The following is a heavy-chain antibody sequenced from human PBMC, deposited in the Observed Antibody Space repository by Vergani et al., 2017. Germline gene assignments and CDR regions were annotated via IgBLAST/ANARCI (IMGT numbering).Heavy chain of an antibody. Sequence: QVQLVESGGGVVQPGGSLRLSCAASGFTFNSYGMHWVRQAPGKGLEWVASIRSDESRRYYGDSMEGPFTISRDNSKNTLYLQMKSLRPEDTAVYYCAKEGGGYCSGGTFYPEYWGQGTLVTFSS. J-gene: IGHJ4*02. D-gene: IGHD2-15*01. CDR2: IRSDESRR. CDR3: AKEGGGYCSGGTFYPEY. V-gene: IGHV3-30*02. CDR1: GFTFNSYG.